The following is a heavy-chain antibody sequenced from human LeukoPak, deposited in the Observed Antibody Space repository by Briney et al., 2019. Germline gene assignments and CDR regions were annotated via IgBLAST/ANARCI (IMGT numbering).Heavy chain of an antibody. V-gene: IGHV3-30*03. Sequence: GGSLRLSCAASGFTFSSYGMHWVRQAPGKGLEWVAVISYDGSNKYYADSVKGRFTISRDNSKNTLYLQMNSLRAEDTAVYYCARGSTVTHLYYFDYWGQGTLVTVSS. CDR2: ISYDGSNK. D-gene: IGHD4-17*01. CDR1: GFTFSSYG. CDR3: ARGSTVTHLYYFDY. J-gene: IGHJ4*02.